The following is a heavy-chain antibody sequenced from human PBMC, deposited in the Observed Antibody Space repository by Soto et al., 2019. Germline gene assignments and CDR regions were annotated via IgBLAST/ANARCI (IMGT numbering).Heavy chain of an antibody. D-gene: IGHD2-15*01. J-gene: IGHJ3*02. V-gene: IGHV1-18*01. CDR1: GYTFTSYG. CDR2: ISPYNGNT. CDR3: ARDKTQRYCTGGSCYLSDAFDI. Sequence: QVPLVQSGGEVKKSGASVKVSCKASGYTFTSYGINWVRQAPGQGLEWMGWISPYNGNTNYAQKLQGRVTMTTDTSTNIADMELRSLRSDDTAVYYCARDKTQRYCTGGSCYLSDAFDIWGQGTMVTVSS.